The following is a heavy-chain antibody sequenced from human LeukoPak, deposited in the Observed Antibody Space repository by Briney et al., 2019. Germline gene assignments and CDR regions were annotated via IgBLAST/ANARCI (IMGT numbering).Heavy chain of an antibody. CDR2: IIPIFGTT. J-gene: IGHJ6*03. CDR3: ATGMVPAAKGRDYYYYYMDV. CDR1: GGTFSSYA. V-gene: IGHV1-69*06. Sequence: SVKVSCKASGGTFSSYAISWVRQAPGQGLEWMGGIIPIFGTTNYARKFQGRVTITADKSTSTAYMELSSLRSEDTAVYYCATGMVPAAKGRDYYYYYMDVWGKGTTVTVSS. D-gene: IGHD2-2*01.